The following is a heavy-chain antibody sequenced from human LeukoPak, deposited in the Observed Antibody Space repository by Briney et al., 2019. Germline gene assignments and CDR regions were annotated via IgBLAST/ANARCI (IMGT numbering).Heavy chain of an antibody. V-gene: IGHV3-23*01. J-gene: IGHJ4*02. CDR3: AKDLGSSSWTPIDY. D-gene: IGHD6-13*01. CDR1: GFTFSSYA. Sequence: GGSLRLSCAASGFTFSSYAMSWVRQAPGKGLEWVSAISGSGGSTYYADSVKGRFTISRGNSKNTLYLQMNSLRAEDTAVYYCAKDLGSSSWTPIDYWGQGTLVTVSS. CDR2: ISGSGGST.